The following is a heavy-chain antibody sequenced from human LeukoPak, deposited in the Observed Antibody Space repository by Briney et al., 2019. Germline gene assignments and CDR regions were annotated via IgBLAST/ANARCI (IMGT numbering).Heavy chain of an antibody. J-gene: IGHJ4*02. Sequence: SETLSLTCTVSGGFIRNYYWNWIRQPPGKGLEWIGYTCDSGNTDYKPSLKSRVTISVDPSTHQFSMKLTSATAADTAVYYCARWHSHGRYFDYWGQGALVTVSS. D-gene: IGHD2-21*01. CDR2: TCDSGNT. CDR1: GGFIRNYY. CDR3: ARWHSHGRYFDY. V-gene: IGHV4-59*01.